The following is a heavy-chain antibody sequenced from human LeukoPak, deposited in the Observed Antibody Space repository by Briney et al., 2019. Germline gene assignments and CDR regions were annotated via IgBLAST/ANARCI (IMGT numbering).Heavy chain of an antibody. J-gene: IGHJ6*02. CDR1: GFTFTKFA. Sequence: PGGSLRVSCEASGFTFTKFAMSWVRQAPGKGPEWVSGIGSSGATIFYADSVKGRFTISRDNSKNTVYLEMNNLRAEDTAIYYCAKISVGPLSRPTHVSLYYGMDVWARGPRSPSP. D-gene: IGHD3-10*01. CDR2: IGSSGATI. CDR3: AKISVGPLSRPTHVSLYYGMDV. V-gene: IGHV3-23*01.